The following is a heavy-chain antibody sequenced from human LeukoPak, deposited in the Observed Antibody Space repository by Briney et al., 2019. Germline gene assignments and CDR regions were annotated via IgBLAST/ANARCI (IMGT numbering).Heavy chain of an antibody. Sequence: SVKVSCKASGGTFSSCAISWVRQAPGQGLEWMGRIIPSLDVANYAQKFQGRVTITAYKSTSTVHMELSSLKSEDTAVYYCVYCSGGSCFASNWFDPWGQGTLVTVSS. CDR1: GGTFSSCA. V-gene: IGHV1-69*04. J-gene: IGHJ5*02. CDR3: VYCSGGSCFASNWFDP. CDR2: IIPSLDVA. D-gene: IGHD2-15*01.